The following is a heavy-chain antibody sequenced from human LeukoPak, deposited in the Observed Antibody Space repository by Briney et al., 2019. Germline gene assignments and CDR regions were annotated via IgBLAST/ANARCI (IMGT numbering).Heavy chain of an antibody. CDR1: GDSITSDYY. J-gene: IGHJ4*02. CDR2: IYHSGST. CDR3: ARDRGYYYDSSNDY. V-gene: IGHV4-38-2*02. Sequence: SETLSLTCTVSGDSITSDYYWGWIRQPPGKGLEWIGSIYHSGSTYYNPSLKSRVTISVDTSKNQFSLKLSSVTAADTAVYYCARDRGYYYDSSNDYWGQGTLVTASS. D-gene: IGHD3-22*01.